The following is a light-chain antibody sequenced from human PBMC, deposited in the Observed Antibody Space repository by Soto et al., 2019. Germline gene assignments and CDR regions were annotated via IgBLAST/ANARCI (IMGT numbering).Light chain of an antibody. J-gene: IGLJ1*01. V-gene: IGLV2-11*01. Sequence: QSALTQPRSVSGSPGPSVTISCTGTSSDVGGYNYVSWYQQHPGKAPKHMIYDVSKRPSGVPDRFSGSKSGNTASLTISGLQAEDESDYYCCSYAGSYTYVFGTGTKLTVL. CDR2: DVS. CDR3: CSYAGSYTYV. CDR1: SSDVGGYNY.